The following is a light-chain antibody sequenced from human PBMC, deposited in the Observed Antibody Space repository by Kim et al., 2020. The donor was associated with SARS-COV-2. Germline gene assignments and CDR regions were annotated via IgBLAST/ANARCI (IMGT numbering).Light chain of an antibody. Sequence: QSALTQPASMSGSPGQSITISCTGISSDVGTYTYVSWYQQHSGKTPKVMIYDVSYRPSGVSNRFSGSKSGNTASLTISGLQAEDEADYYCSSYTNNNSLMFGGGTQLTVL. CDR1: SSDVGTYTY. V-gene: IGLV2-14*03. CDR2: DVS. J-gene: IGLJ3*02. CDR3: SSYTNNNSLM.